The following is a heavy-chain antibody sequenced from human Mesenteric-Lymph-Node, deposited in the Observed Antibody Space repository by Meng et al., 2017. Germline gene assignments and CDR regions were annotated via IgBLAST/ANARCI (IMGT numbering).Heavy chain of an antibody. D-gene: IGHD5-12*01. J-gene: IGHJ4*02. CDR2: ISWDSGSI. V-gene: IGHV3-9*01. CDR3: AKLARAYDPLDF. Sequence: GGSLRLSCAASGFTFDDYAMHWVRQAPGKGLEWVSGISWDSGSIAYADSVKGRFTISRDNAKNSLYLEMNSLRTDDTALYYCAKLARAYDPLDFWGQGTLVTVSS. CDR1: GFTFDDYA.